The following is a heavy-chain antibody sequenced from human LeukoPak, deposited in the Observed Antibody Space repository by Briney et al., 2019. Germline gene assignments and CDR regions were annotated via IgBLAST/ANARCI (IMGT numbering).Heavy chain of an antibody. J-gene: IGHJ4*02. V-gene: IGHV3-7*03. CDR2: INQDGSEK. CDR3: ARTHPFDY. CDR1: GFTFSSYW. Sequence: PGGSLRLSCAASGFTFSSYWMTWVRQAPGKGLEWVANINQDGSEKYYVDSVKGRITISRDDAKNSLYLQMNSLRAEDTAVYYCARTHPFDYWGQGTLVTVSS.